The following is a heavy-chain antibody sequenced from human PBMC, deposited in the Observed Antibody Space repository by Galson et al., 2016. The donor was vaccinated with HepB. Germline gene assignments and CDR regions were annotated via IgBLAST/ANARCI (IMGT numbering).Heavy chain of an antibody. D-gene: IGHD5-24*01. CDR2: LYYNSRFYI. CDR1: GDSVSNKNVA. V-gene: IGHV6-1*01. Sequence: SETLSLTCVISGDSVSNKNVAWNWIRQSPSRGLEWLGTLYYNSRFYIGYAVSVKSRISINSDTSRNQFSLQLNSLTPEDTAVYCCARMANRALDYWGQGTPVTISS. J-gene: IGHJ4*02. CDR3: ARMANRALDY.